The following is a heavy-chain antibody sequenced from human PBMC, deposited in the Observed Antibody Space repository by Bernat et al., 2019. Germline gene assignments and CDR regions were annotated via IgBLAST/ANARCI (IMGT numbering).Heavy chain of an antibody. CDR3: ARGFGHYDSSGYYYADYFDY. Sequence: QVQLQQWGAGLLKPSETLSLTCAVYGGSFSGYYWSWIRQPPGKGLEWIGEINHSGSTNYNPSLKSRVTISVDTSKNQFALKLSSVTAADTAVYYCARGFGHYDSSGYYYADYFDYWGQGTLVTVSS. CDR2: INHSGST. D-gene: IGHD3-22*01. CDR1: GGSFSGYY. V-gene: IGHV4-34*01. J-gene: IGHJ4*02.